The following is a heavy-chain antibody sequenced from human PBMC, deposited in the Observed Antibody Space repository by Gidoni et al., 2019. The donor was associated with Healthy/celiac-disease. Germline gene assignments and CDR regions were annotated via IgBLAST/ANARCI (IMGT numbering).Heavy chain of an antibody. V-gene: IGHV1-69*01. CDR3: ARDTFYDPAPYGMDV. Sequence: QVQLVQSGAAVQKPGSSVKVSCKASGGPFSSYAISWVRQAPGQGLEWMGGIIPILGTANYAQKFQGRVTITADESTSTAYMELSSLRSEDTAVYYCARDTFYDPAPYGMDVWGQGTTVTVSS. J-gene: IGHJ6*02. D-gene: IGHD3-3*01. CDR1: GGPFSSYA. CDR2: IIPILGTA.